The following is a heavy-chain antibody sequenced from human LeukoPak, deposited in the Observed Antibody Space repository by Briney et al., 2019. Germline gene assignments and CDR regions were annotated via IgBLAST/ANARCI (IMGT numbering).Heavy chain of an antibody. J-gene: IGHJ5*02. CDR2: IKADGSEK. Sequence: PGGSLRLSCAASGFTFSDYLMTWVRQASGKGLEWVADIKADGSEKYYVDSVRGRFTILRDNAKNSLYLQMNSLRAEDTAVYYCARDRRGYSYGGWFDPWGQGTLVTVSS. CDR3: ARDRRGYSYGGWFDP. CDR1: GFTFSDYL. D-gene: IGHD5-18*01. V-gene: IGHV3-7*01.